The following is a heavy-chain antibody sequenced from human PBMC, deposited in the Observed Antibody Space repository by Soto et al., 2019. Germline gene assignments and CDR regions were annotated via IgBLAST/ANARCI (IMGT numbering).Heavy chain of an antibody. CDR3: ARVPDR. Sequence: SETLSLTCAVSGGSISSCGYSWSWIRQPPGKGLEWIGYIYHSGSTYYNPSLKSRVTISVDRSKNQFSLKLSSVTAADTAVYYCARVPDRWGQGTLVTVS. CDR1: GGSISSCGYS. CDR2: IYHSGST. V-gene: IGHV4-30-2*01. D-gene: IGHD2-2*01. J-gene: IGHJ5*02.